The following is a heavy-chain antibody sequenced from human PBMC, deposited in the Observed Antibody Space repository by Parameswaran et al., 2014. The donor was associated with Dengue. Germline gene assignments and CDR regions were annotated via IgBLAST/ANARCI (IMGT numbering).Heavy chain of an antibody. CDR1: AISSA. D-gene: IGHD6-13*01. V-gene: IGHV4-59*08. CDR3: ASLYTSSWRGGSYYFDY. CDR2: SITVGAP. Sequence: AISSARWIRQPPGRAWSGLGISITVGAPTTTPPSKSRVTISVDTSKNQFSLKLSSVTAADAAVYYCASLYTSSWRGGSYYFDYWSQGTLVTVSS. J-gene: IGHJ4*02.